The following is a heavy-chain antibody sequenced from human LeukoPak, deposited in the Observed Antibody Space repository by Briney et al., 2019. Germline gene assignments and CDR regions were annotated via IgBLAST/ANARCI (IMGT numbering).Heavy chain of an antibody. Sequence: GGSLRLSCGASGFIFTRYVMNWVRQSPGKGLEWVSGTSGSGLSTFYADSVKGRFAISRDNSKNTLFLHMNSLRAEDTAVYYCAKDGDYGDYWHYNYMDVWGKGTTVTISS. V-gene: IGHV3-23*01. CDR1: GFIFTRYV. CDR2: TSGSGLST. D-gene: IGHD4-17*01. CDR3: AKDGDYGDYWHYNYMDV. J-gene: IGHJ6*03.